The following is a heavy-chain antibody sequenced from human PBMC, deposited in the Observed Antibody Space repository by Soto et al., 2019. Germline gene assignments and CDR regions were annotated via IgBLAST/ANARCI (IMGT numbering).Heavy chain of an antibody. D-gene: IGHD6-13*01. Sequence: KTSETLSLTCTVSGGSISSYYWSWIRQPPGKGLEWIGYIYYSGSTNYNPSLKSRVTISVDTSKNQFSLKLSSVTAADTAVYYCARGTYSSSWYLFDYWGQGTLVTVSS. CDR3: ARGTYSSSWYLFDY. CDR1: GGSISSYY. J-gene: IGHJ4*02. V-gene: IGHV4-59*01. CDR2: IYYSGST.